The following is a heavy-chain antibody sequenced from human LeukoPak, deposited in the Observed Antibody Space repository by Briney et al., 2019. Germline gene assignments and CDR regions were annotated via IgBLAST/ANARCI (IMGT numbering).Heavy chain of an antibody. J-gene: IGHJ4*02. V-gene: IGHV3-23*01. D-gene: IGHD3-3*01. CDR1: GFTFSTSA. Sequence: GGSLRLSCAASGFTFSTSAMSWVRQAPGKGLEWVSAISGSGGSTYYADSVKGRFTISRDNSKNTLYLQMNSLRAEDTAVYYCAKEPNYDFWSGPRYFDYWGQGTLVTVSS. CDR2: ISGSGGST. CDR3: AKEPNYDFWSGPRYFDY.